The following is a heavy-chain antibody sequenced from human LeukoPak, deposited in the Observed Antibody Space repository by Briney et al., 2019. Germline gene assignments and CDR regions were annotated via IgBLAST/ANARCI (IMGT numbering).Heavy chain of an antibody. V-gene: IGHV4-59*01. Sequence: SETLSLTCTVSGGSISSYYWSWIRQPPGKGLEWIGYIYYSGSTNYNPSLKSRVTISVDTSKNQFSLKLSSVTAADTAVYYCARDSVAPKDYDSSGYYYYYGMDVWGQGTTVTVSS. D-gene: IGHD3-22*01. CDR3: ARDSVAPKDYDSSGYYYYYGMDV. J-gene: IGHJ6*02. CDR1: GGSISSYY. CDR2: IYYSGST.